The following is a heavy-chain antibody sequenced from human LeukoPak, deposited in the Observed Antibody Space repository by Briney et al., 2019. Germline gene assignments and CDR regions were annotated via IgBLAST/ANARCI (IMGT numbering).Heavy chain of an antibody. CDR2: INAGNGNT. J-gene: IGHJ5*02. Sequence: GASVKVSCKASGYTFTSYAMHWVRQAPGQRLEWMGWINAGNGNTKYSQKFQGRVTITRDTSASTAYMELSSLRSEDTAVYYCARPSGSYFMWFDPWGQGTLVTVSS. D-gene: IGHD1-26*01. CDR3: ARPSGSYFMWFDP. CDR1: GYTFTSYA. V-gene: IGHV1-3*01.